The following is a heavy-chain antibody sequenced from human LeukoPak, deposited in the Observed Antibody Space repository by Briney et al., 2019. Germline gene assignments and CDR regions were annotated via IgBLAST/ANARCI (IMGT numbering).Heavy chain of an antibody. CDR2: IRSKTYGETI. D-gene: IGHD3-3*01. CDR1: GFTFGDSG. Sequence: NPGGSLRLSCATSGFTFGDSGLSWFRQAPGKGLEWVGFIRSKTYGETIQYAASVKGRFTISRDDSKSIAYLQMNSLRTEDTAVYYCARAPYDDFVLDCWGQGTLVTVSS. J-gene: IGHJ4*02. V-gene: IGHV3-49*05. CDR3: ARAPYDDFVLDC.